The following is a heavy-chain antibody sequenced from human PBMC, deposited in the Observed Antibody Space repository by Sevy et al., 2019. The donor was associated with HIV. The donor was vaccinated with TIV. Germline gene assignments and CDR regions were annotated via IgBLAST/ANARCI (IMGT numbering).Heavy chain of an antibody. J-gene: IGHJ4*02. CDR1: GFAFSTYS. Sequence: GGFLRLSCAASGFAFSTYSMNWVRQAPGKGLEWVSSISGSGSYIYYADSVQGRVAISRDNAKSSLYLQMNSLRAEDTAVYYCVREAANVRYFDYWGQGTLVTVSS. V-gene: IGHV3-21*01. D-gene: IGHD3-10*02. CDR2: ISGSGSYI. CDR3: VREAANVRYFDY.